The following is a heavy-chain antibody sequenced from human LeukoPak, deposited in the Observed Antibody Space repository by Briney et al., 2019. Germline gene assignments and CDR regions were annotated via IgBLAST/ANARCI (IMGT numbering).Heavy chain of an antibody. D-gene: IGHD5-18*01. Sequence: PGGSLRFSCAASGFTFSNYGMHWVRQAPGKGLEWVALISFDGSQKYYADSVKGRFTISRDNSKNTLYLQMNSLRAEDTAVYYCAKETLPHGYSYAEGFYYYYYGMDVWGQGTTVTVSS. CDR1: GFTFSNYG. J-gene: IGHJ6*02. V-gene: IGHV3-30*02. CDR2: ISFDGSQK. CDR3: AKETLPHGYSYAEGFYYYYYGMDV.